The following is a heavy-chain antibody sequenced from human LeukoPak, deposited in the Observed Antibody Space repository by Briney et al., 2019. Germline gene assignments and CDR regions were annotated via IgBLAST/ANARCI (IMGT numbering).Heavy chain of an antibody. V-gene: IGHV3-33*01. J-gene: IGHJ3*02. D-gene: IGHD6-19*01. Sequence: GGSLRLSCVASGFIFSSHGMHWVRQAPGKGLEWVAVIWYDGSNKYYADSVKGRFTISRDNSKNTLDLQMNSLRADDTAVYYCARDRYSSGWADVFDIWGQGTMVTVSS. CDR2: IWYDGSNK. CDR3: ARDRYSSGWADVFDI. CDR1: GFIFSSHG.